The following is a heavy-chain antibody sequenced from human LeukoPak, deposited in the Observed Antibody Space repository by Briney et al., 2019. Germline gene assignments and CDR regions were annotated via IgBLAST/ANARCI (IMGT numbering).Heavy chain of an antibody. CDR1: GYTFTSYG. V-gene: IGHV1-18*01. CDR3: AREVSVVPAAIYAFDI. Sequence: ASVKVSCKASGYTFTSYGISWVRQAPGQGLEWMGWISAYNGNTNYAQKLQARVTMTTDTSTGTAYMELRSLRSDDTAVYYCAREVSVVPAAIYAFDIWGQGTMVTVSS. D-gene: IGHD2-2*02. CDR2: ISAYNGNT. J-gene: IGHJ3*02.